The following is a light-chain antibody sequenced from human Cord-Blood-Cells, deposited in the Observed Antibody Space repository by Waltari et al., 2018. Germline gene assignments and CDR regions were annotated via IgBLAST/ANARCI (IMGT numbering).Light chain of an antibody. Sequence: SYELTQPPSVSVSPGQTARITCSGDALPKQYAYWYQQKPGQAPVLVIYKDSERPSGLPERFSGSSSGTTVTLTISGVQAEDEADYYCQSADSSGTHWVFGGGTKLTVL. CDR1: ALPKQY. CDR3: QSADSSGTHWV. CDR2: KDS. J-gene: IGLJ3*02. V-gene: IGLV3-25*03.